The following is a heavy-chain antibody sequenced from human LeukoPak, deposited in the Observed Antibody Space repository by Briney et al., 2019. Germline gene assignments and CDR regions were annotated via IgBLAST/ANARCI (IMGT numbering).Heavy chain of an antibody. J-gene: IGHJ2*01. CDR2: IYPGDSDT. CDR1: GYSFTSYW. D-gene: IGHD2-15*01. CDR3: ARGIGRTDFTPYWYFDL. V-gene: IGHV5-51*01. Sequence: GESLKISCKGSGYSFTSYWIGWVRQMPGKGPEWMGIIYPGDSDTRYSPSFQGQVTISADKSISTAYLQWSSLKASDTAMYYCARGIGRTDFTPYWYFDLWGRGTLVTVSS.